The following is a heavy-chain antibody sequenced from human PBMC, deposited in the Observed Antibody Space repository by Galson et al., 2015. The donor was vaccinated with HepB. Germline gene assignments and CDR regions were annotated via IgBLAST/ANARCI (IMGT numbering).Heavy chain of an antibody. V-gene: IGHV3-33*08. CDR1: GFTLSSYG. D-gene: IGHD6-13*01. CDR3: ARDSSSWYTIGLFDY. CDR2: IWYDGSNK. Sequence: SLRLSCAAPGFTLSSYGMHWVRQAPGKGLEWVAVIWYDGSNKYYADSVKGRFTISRDNSKNTLYLQMNSLRAEDTAVYYCARDSSSWYTIGLFDYWGQGTLVTVSS. J-gene: IGHJ4*02.